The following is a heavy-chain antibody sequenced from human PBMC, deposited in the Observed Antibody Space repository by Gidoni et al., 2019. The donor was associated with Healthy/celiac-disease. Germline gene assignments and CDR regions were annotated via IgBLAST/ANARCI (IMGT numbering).Heavy chain of an antibody. CDR3: ARGVVIISSYYYYGMDV. CDR1: GGSFSGYY. Sequence: QVQLQQWGAGLLKPSETLSLTCAVYGGSFSGYYWRWIRQPPGKGLEWIGEINHSGSTNYNPSLKSRVTISVDTSKNQFSLKLSSVTAADTAVYYCARGVVIISSYYYYGMDVWGQGTTVTVSS. D-gene: IGHD3-3*01. V-gene: IGHV4-34*01. J-gene: IGHJ6*02. CDR2: INHSGST.